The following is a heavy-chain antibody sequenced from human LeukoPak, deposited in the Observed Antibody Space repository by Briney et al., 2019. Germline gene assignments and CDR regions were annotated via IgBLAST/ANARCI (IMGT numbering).Heavy chain of an antibody. CDR1: GFTFSSYG. Sequence: GGSLRLSCAASGFTFSSYGVHWVRQAPGKGLEWVALISYDGSKKYYADSVKGRFTISRDSSKNTVYLQMNSLRPEDTAVYYCARDRYGANSPFDYWGQGTLVTVSS. CDR3: ARDRYGANSPFDY. V-gene: IGHV3-30-3*01. J-gene: IGHJ4*02. CDR2: ISYDGSKK. D-gene: IGHD4-23*01.